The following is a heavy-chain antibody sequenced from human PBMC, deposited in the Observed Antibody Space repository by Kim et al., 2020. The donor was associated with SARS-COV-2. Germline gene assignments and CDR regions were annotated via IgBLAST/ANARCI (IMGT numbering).Heavy chain of an antibody. D-gene: IGHD4-4*01. Sequence: GGSLRLSCAASGFTFSDYYMSWIRQAPGKGLEWVSYISSSGSTIYYADSVKGRFTISRDNAKNSLYLQMNSLRAEDTAVYYCARDFSTASDYSNVVDYWGQGTLVTVSS. CDR1: GFTFSDYY. CDR3: ARDFSTASDYSNVVDY. V-gene: IGHV3-11*01. CDR2: ISSSGSTI. J-gene: IGHJ4*02.